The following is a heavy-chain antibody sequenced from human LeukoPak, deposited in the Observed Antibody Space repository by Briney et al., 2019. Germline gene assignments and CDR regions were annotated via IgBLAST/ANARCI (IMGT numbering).Heavy chain of an antibody. CDR1: GFTFSSYS. Sequence: GGSLRLSCAASGFTFSSYSINWVRQAPGKGLEWVSSISSSSSYIYYADSVKGRFTISRDNAKNSLYLQMNSLRAEDTAVYYCARALYYYGSGSYNPLGYWGQGTLVTVSS. J-gene: IGHJ4*02. CDR2: ISSSSSYI. CDR3: ARALYYYGSGSYNPLGY. V-gene: IGHV3-21*01. D-gene: IGHD3-10*01.